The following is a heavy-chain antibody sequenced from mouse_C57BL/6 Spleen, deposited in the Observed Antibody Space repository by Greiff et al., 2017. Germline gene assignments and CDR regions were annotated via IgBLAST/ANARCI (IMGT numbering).Heavy chain of an antibody. CDR3: ALDSQATEKDY. J-gene: IGHJ2*01. V-gene: IGHV1-59*01. Sequence: QVQLKQPGAELVRPGTSVKLSCKASGYTFTSYWMHWVKQRPGQGLEWIGVIDPSDSYTNYNQKFKGKATLTVDTSSSTAYMQLSSLTSEDSAVYYCALDSQATEKDYWGQGTTLTVSS. CDR2: IDPSDSYT. CDR1: GYTFTSYW. D-gene: IGHD3-2*02.